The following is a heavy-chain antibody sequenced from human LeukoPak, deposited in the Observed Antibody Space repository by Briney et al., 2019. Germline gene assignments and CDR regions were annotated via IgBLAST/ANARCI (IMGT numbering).Heavy chain of an antibody. CDR3: ARHHPGINDAFDI. CDR1: GFTFSSYS. D-gene: IGHD2/OR15-2a*01. V-gene: IGHV3-48*01. CDR2: ISSSSSTI. J-gene: IGHJ3*02. Sequence: PGGSLRLSCAASGFTFSSYSMNWVRQAPGKGLEWVSYISSSSSTIYYADSVKGRFTISRGNAKNSLYLQMNSLRAEDTAVYYCARHHPGINDAFDIWGQGTMVTVSS.